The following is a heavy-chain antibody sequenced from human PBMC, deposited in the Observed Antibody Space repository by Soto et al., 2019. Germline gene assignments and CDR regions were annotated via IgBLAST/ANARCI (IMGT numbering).Heavy chain of an antibody. D-gene: IGHD6-13*01. J-gene: IGHJ5*01. CDR2: IYTSGST. CDR1: GAFISGYY. V-gene: IGHV4-4*07. CDR3: ARESTVAGTDNWFDS. Sequence: SETLSLTCTVSGAFISGYYWSWIRQPAGKGLEWIGRIYTSGSTKYSPSLKSRATMSVDTSKKQFSLKLNSVTAADTAVYYCARESTVAGTDNWFDSWGQGTLVTVSS.